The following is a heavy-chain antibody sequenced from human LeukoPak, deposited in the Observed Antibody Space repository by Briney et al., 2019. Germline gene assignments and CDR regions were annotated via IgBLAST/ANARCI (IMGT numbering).Heavy chain of an antibody. CDR1: GYTFTSYG. V-gene: IGHV1-18*03. Sequence: ASVKVSCKASGYTFTSYGISWVRQAPGQGLEWMGWISAYNGNTNYAQKLQGRVTMTTDTSTSTAYMELSSLRSEDMAVYYCAREVAAEGYFDYWGQGTLVTVSS. D-gene: IGHD6-13*01. CDR2: ISAYNGNT. J-gene: IGHJ4*02. CDR3: AREVAAEGYFDY.